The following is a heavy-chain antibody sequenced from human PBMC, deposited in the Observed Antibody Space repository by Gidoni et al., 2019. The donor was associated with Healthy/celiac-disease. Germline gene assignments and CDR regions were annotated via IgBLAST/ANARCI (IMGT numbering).Heavy chain of an antibody. D-gene: IGHD3-22*01. CDR3: ARVVYYDSSDNWFDP. V-gene: IGHV3-48*02. J-gene: IGHJ5*02. CDR2: ISSSSSTI. CDR1: GFTFSSYS. Sequence: VQLVESGGGLVQPGGSLRLSCAASGFTFSSYSMNWVRQAPGKGLEWVSYISSSSSTIYYADSVKGRFTISRDNAKNSLYLQMNSLRDEDTAVYYCARVVYYDSSDNWFDPWGQGTLVTVSS.